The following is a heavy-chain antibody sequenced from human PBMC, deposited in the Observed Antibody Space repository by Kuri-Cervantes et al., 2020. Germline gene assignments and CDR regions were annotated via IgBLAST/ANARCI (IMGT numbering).Heavy chain of an antibody. D-gene: IGHD6-13*01. CDR3: ARDLVAAAGPAFDY. V-gene: IGHV3-23*01. Sequence: GESLKISCAASGFTFSSYAMSWVRQAPGKGLEWVSAISGSGGSTYYADSVKGRFTISRDNSKNTLYLQMNSLRAEDTAVYYCARDLVAAAGPAFDYWGQGTLVTVSS. J-gene: IGHJ4*02. CDR1: GFTFSSYA. CDR2: ISGSGGST.